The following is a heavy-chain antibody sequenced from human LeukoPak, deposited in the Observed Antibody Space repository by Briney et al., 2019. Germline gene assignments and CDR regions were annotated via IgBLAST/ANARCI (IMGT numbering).Heavy chain of an antibody. Sequence: CXVSGFTFSSYAMSWVRQAPGKGLEWVSGISGSGGSTYYADSVKGRFTISRDNSKNTLYLQMNSLRAEDTAVYYXXXXXXXXXXXCSSTTCFPFDPWGQGTLVTVSS. CDR2: ISGSGGST. V-gene: IGHV3-23*01. D-gene: IGHD2-2*01. CDR1: GFTFSSYA. J-gene: IGHJ5*02. CDR3: XXXXXXXXXXCSSTTCFPFDP.